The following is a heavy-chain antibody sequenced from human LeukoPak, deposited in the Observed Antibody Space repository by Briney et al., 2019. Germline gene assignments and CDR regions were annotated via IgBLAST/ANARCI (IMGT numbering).Heavy chain of an antibody. CDR3: AKDGRYSSSWVSWFDP. J-gene: IGHJ5*02. D-gene: IGHD6-13*01. V-gene: IGHV3-30*02. Sequence: GGSLRLSCAASGFTFSSYGMHWVRQAPGKGLEWVAFIRYDGSNKYYADSVKGRFTISRDNSKNTLYLQMNSLRAEDTAVYYCAKDGRYSSSWVSWFDPWGQGTQVTVSS. CDR1: GFTFSSYG. CDR2: IRYDGSNK.